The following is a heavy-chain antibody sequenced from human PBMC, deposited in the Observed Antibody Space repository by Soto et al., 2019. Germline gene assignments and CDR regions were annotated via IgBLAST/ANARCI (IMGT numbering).Heavy chain of an antibody. D-gene: IGHD3-10*01. J-gene: IGHJ4*02. V-gene: IGHV3-23*01. CDR2: ISASGGTT. Sequence: EVQLLEAGGGLGQPGGSLRLSCAASGFTFTTRAMSWVRQAPGKGLQWVSGISASGGTTYYADSVKGRLTISRDNSKNMLYLLMTSLRDDDTAVYYCTTGTQNFDYWGRGTRVTVSS. CDR3: TTGTQNFDY. CDR1: GFTFTTRA.